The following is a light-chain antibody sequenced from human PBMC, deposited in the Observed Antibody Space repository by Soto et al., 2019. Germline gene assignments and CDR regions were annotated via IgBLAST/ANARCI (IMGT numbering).Light chain of an antibody. CDR3: QQYNNWPLT. Sequence: EIVMTQSPATLSVSPGERATLCCRASQSVSSNLAWYQQKPGQAPRLLIYGASTRATGIPARFSGSGSGTEFTLTISSLQSEDFAVYYCQQYNNWPLTFGQGTKLEIK. CDR2: GAS. J-gene: IGKJ2*01. V-gene: IGKV3-15*01. CDR1: QSVSSN.